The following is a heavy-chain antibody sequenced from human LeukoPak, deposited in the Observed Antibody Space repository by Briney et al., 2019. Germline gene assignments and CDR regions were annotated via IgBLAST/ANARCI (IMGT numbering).Heavy chain of an antibody. J-gene: IGHJ6*03. CDR3: ARSYEPYYYYYYMDV. Sequence: SVKVSCKASGGTFISYAISWVRQAPGQGLEWMGGIIPIFGTANYAQKFQGRVTITTDESTSTAYMELSSLRSEDTAVYYCARSYEPYYYYYYMDVWGKGTTVTVSS. D-gene: IGHD3-3*01. CDR1: GGTFISYA. CDR2: IIPIFGTA. V-gene: IGHV1-69*05.